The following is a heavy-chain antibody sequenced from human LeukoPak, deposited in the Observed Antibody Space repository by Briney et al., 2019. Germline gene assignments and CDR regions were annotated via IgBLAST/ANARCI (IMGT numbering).Heavy chain of an antibody. D-gene: IGHD5-12*01. CDR1: GGSLNSTSYY. CDR2: VYYGGNT. Sequence: PSETLSLTCSVSGGSLNSTSYYWGWIRQPPGKGLEWIGTVYYGGNTNSNPSLKSRVSISVDPSESQFSLNLTSVTAADTGVYYSFSGYDRAYDYFGMDVWGQGTAVFVSS. CDR3: FSGYDRAYDYFGMDV. V-gene: IGHV4-39*01. J-gene: IGHJ6*02.